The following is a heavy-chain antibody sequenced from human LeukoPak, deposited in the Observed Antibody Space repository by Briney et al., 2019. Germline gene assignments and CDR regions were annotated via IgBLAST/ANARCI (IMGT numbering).Heavy chain of an antibody. CDR1: GFNFNDAW. V-gene: IGHV3-15*01. CDR3: TRTWPGNTCFNF. J-gene: IGHJ4*02. CDR2: IKSISYGGTI. D-gene: IGHD1-7*01. Sequence: GGSLRLSCATSGFNFNDAWMNWIRQAPGKGLEWLGRIKSISYGGTIDYAAPVKGRFTISRDDSKNTLYLQMDSLETEDTAIYYCTRTWPGNTCFNFWGQGTLVTVSS.